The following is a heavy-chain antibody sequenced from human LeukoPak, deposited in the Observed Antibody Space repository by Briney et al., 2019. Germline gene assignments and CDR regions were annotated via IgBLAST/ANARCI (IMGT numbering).Heavy chain of an antibody. CDR3: ARLYSSSHWGWFDP. D-gene: IGHD6-13*01. CDR1: GYTFTSYD. J-gene: IGHJ5*02. V-gene: IGHV1-8*01. CDR2: MNPNSGNT. Sequence: ASVKVSCKASGYTFTSYDINWVRQATGQGLEWMGWMNPNSGNTGYAQKFQGRDTMTRNTSISTAYMELSSLRSEDTAVYYCARLYSSSHWGWFDPWGQGTLVTVSS.